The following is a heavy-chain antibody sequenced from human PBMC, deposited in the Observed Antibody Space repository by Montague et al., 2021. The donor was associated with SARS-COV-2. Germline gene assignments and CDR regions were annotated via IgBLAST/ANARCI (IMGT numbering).Heavy chain of an antibody. Sequence: SLRLSCAASGFTSSSYEMNWVRQAPGKGLEWVSNMSSSGSTIYYADSVKGRFTFSRDNAKNSLYLQMNSLRAEDTAVYYCAREGRGEQWLVRAFDIWGQGTMVTVSS. CDR1: GFTSSSYE. V-gene: IGHV3-48*03. CDR3: AREGRGEQWLVRAFDI. J-gene: IGHJ3*02. CDR2: MSSSGSTI. D-gene: IGHD6-19*01.